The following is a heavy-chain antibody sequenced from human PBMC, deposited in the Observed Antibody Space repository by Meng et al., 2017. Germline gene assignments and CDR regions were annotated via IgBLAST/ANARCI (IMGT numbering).Heavy chain of an antibody. Sequence: GESLKISCASSGFTFSSSAMHWVRQAPGKGLEWVSAISGSGGSTYYADSVKGRFTIYRDNSKNTLYLQMNSLRAEDTAVYYCAKDPYSGSYKLGFDPWGQGTLVTVSS. J-gene: IGHJ5*02. CDR1: GFTFSSSA. V-gene: IGHV3-23*01. CDR2: ISGSGGST. CDR3: AKDPYSGSYKLGFDP. D-gene: IGHD1-26*01.